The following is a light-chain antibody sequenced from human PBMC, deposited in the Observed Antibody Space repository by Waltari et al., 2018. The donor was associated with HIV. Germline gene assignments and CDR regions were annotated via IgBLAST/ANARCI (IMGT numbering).Light chain of an antibody. CDR2: RNN. CDR3: AAWDDSLSGQWV. Sequence: QSVLTPPPSASGTPGPRFTISCSGSSSNIGSNYVYWYQQLPGTAPKPLIYRNNQRPSGVPDRFSGAKSGTAASLAIRGLRSEDEAEYYCAAWDDSLSGQWVFGGGTKLTVL. V-gene: IGLV1-47*01. J-gene: IGLJ3*02. CDR1: SSNIGSNY.